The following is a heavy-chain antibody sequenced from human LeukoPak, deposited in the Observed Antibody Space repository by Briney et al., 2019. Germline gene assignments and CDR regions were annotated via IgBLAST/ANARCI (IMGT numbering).Heavy chain of an antibody. CDR2: ISSSGSTI. V-gene: IGHV3-48*03. CDR1: GFTFSSYE. D-gene: IGHD6-19*01. CDR3: AKDPEKGLAVVRLEH. J-gene: IGHJ5*02. Sequence: PGGSLRLSCAASGFTFSSYEMNWVRQAPGKGLEWVSYISSSGSTIYYADSVKGRFTIFRDKSKTTLFLQMDSLRAEDTAVYYCAKDPEKGLAVVRLEHWGQGTLVTVSS.